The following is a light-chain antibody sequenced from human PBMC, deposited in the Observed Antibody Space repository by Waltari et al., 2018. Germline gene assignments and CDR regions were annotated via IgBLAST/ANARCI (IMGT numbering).Light chain of an antibody. CDR1: QSISSW. Sequence: DIQMTQSPSTLSASVGDRVTITCRASQSISSWLAWYQQKPGKAPKLLIYNASNLESGVPSRFSGSGSGTEFTLTISSLQPEDFATYYCQQCYSNPHTFGGGTKLEIK. J-gene: IGKJ4*01. CDR2: NAS. CDR3: QQCYSNPHT. V-gene: IGKV1-5*01.